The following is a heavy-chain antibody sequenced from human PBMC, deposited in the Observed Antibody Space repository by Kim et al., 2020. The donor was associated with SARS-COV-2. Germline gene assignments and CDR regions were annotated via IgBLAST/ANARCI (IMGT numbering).Heavy chain of an antibody. CDR2: ISGSGGST. J-gene: IGHJ4*02. D-gene: IGHD6-13*01. V-gene: IGHV3-23*01. Sequence: GGSLRLSCAASGFTFSSYAMSWVSQAPGKGLEWVSAISGSGGSTYYADSVKGRVTISRNNSKNTLYLQMNSLRAEDTAVYYCAKDSERLIAAAIFDYWDQGTLVAVSS. CDR3: AKDSERLIAAAIFDY. CDR1: GFTFSSYA.